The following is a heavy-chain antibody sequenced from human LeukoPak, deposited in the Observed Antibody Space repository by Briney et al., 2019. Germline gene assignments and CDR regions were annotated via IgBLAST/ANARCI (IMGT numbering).Heavy chain of an antibody. CDR2: IYHSGST. D-gene: IGHD3-9*01. CDR1: GGSISSGGYS. V-gene: IGHV4-30-2*01. J-gene: IGHJ6*04. Sequence: TXSLTCAVSGGSISSGGYSWRWIRQPPGRGLEXIGYIYHSGSTYYNPSLKSRVTISVDRSKNQFSLKLSSVTAADTAVYYCARNHLTGYFYYGMDVWGKGTTVTVSS. CDR3: ARNHLTGYFYYGMDV.